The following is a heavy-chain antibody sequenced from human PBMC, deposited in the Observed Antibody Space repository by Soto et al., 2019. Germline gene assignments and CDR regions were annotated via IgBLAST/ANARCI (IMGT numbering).Heavy chain of an antibody. V-gene: IGHV4-31*03. Sequence: QVQLQESGPGLVKPSQTLSLTCTVSGGSISSGGYYWSWIRQHPGKGLEWIGYIYYSGSTYYNPSLKSRVTISVDTSKNQFSLKLCSGTAAATAVYYCAGLRDSPLGWFDPWGQGTLVTVSS. J-gene: IGHJ5*02. CDR2: IYYSGST. CDR1: GGSISSGGYY. CDR3: AGLRDSPLGWFDP. D-gene: IGHD1-26*01.